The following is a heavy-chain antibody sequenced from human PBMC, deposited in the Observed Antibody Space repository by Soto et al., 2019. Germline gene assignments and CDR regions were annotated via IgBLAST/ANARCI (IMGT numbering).Heavy chain of an antibody. CDR2: ISSSSSYI. Sequence: EVQLVESGGGLVKPGGSLRLSCAASGFTFSSYSMNWVRQAPGKGLEWVSSISSSSSYIYYADSVKGRFTISRDNAKKSLYLQMNSLRAEDTAVYYCARLTSYDSSGYYGYWGQGTLVTVSS. J-gene: IGHJ4*02. V-gene: IGHV3-21*01. CDR3: ARLTSYDSSGYYGY. CDR1: GFTFSSYS. D-gene: IGHD3-22*01.